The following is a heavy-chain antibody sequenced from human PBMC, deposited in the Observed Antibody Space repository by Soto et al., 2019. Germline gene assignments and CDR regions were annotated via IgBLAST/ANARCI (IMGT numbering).Heavy chain of an antibody. D-gene: IGHD3-3*01. J-gene: IGHJ4*02. V-gene: IGHV1-69*13. CDR1: GDTFSSYA. CDR2: IIPIFGTA. Sequence: SVKVSCKASGDTFSSYAISWVRQAPGQGLEWMGGIIPIFGTANYAQKFQGRVTITADESTSTAYMELSSLRSEDTAVYYCARALPRVTIFGVVTTLDYWGQGTLVTVSS. CDR3: ARALPRVTIFGVVTTLDY.